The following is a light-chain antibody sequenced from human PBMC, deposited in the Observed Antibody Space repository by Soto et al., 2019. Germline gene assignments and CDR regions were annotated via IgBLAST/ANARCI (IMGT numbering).Light chain of an antibody. CDR2: GAS. J-gene: IGKJ2*01. CDR1: QSVSSSY. Sequence: EIVLTQSPGTLSLSPGERAALSCKASQSVSSSYLAWYQQKPGQAPRLLIYGASSRATGIPDRFSGSGSGTDFTLTICRLEPEDFAVYYCQQCGISHPYTFGQGTKLEIK. V-gene: IGKV3-20*01. CDR3: QQCGISHPYT.